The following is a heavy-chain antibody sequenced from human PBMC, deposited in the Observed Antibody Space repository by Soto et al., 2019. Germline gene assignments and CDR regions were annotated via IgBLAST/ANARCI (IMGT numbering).Heavy chain of an antibody. V-gene: IGHV4-34*01. J-gene: IGHJ5*02. CDR1: GGSFSGYY. D-gene: IGHD6-13*01. CDR2: INHSGST. CDR3: AYIAAAGNNWFDP. Sequence: QVQLQQWGAGLLKPSETLSLTCAVYGGSFSGYYWSWIRQPPGKGLEWIGEINHSGSTNYSPSLKSRVTISVDTSKNQFSLKLSSVTAADTAVYYCAYIAAAGNNWFDPWGQGTLVTVSS.